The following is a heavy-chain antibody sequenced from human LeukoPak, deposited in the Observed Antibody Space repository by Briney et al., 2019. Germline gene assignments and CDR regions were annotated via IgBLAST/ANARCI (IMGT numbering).Heavy chain of an antibody. Sequence: ASVKLSCKASGYTFTNYAIHWVRQAPGQRPEWMGWINAGNGDTRYLQRFQGRVTITRDTSASAVYMELSSLRYEDTAMFYCARGPIAAVAFSDYWGQGTLVSVSA. CDR1: GYTFTNYA. D-gene: IGHD6-13*01. J-gene: IGHJ4*02. CDR2: INAGNGDT. V-gene: IGHV1-3*01. CDR3: ARGPIAAVAFSDY.